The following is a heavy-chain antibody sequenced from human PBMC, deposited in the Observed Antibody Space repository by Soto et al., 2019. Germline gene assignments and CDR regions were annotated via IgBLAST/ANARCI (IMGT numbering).Heavy chain of an antibody. CDR3: AKDDTKWELIDY. CDR1: GFTFDDYA. CDR2: ISWNGGSL. V-gene: IGHV3-9*01. Sequence: EVQLVESGGGLVQPGRSLRLSCAASGFTFDDYAMHWVRQAPGKGLEWVSGISWNGGSLDYADSVKGRFTISRDNAKNSLYLQMNSLRAEDTALYYCAKDDTKWELIDYWGQGTLVTVSS. D-gene: IGHD1-26*01. J-gene: IGHJ4*02.